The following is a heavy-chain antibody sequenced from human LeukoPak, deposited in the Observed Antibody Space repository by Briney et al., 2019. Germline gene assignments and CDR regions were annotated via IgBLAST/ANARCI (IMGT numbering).Heavy chain of an antibody. V-gene: IGHV1-18*01. CDR1: GYTFTNYA. Sequence: GASVKVSCKASGYTFTNYAITWVRQAPGQGLEWMGWISDYNGNTNCAQKLQGRVTMTTDTSTSTAYMELRSLRSDDTAVYYCARDLWDIVVVPADESGFDYWGQGTLVTVSS. CDR2: ISDYNGNT. CDR3: ARDLWDIVVVPADESGFDY. J-gene: IGHJ4*02. D-gene: IGHD2-2*01.